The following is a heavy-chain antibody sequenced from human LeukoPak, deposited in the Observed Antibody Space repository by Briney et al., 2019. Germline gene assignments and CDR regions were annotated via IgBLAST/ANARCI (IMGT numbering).Heavy chain of an antibody. CDR3: ARTRYTSLVLGMDV. CDR1: GGSISNHY. V-gene: IGHV4-59*08. D-gene: IGHD5-18*01. Sequence: PSETLSLTCTVSGGSISNHYWSWIRQPPGEGLEWIGYVYYRGNSFYNPSLKSRVTISVDTSKNQFSLKLSSVTAADTAVYFCARTRYTSLVLGMDVWGRGTTVTISS. J-gene: IGHJ6*02. CDR2: VYYRGNS.